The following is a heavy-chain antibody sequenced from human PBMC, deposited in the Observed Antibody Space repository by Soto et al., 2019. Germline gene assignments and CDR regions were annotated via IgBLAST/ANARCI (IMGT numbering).Heavy chain of an antibody. D-gene: IGHD3-22*01. Sequence: ASVKVSCKASGYTFTSYAMHWVRQAPGQRLEWMGWINAGNGNTKYSQKFQGRVTITRDTSASTAYMELSSLRSEDTAVYYCARDQGYYYDSSWLTDAFDIWGQGTMVTVSS. CDR3: ARDQGYYYDSSWLTDAFDI. CDR2: INAGNGNT. V-gene: IGHV1-3*01. CDR1: GYTFTSYA. J-gene: IGHJ3*02.